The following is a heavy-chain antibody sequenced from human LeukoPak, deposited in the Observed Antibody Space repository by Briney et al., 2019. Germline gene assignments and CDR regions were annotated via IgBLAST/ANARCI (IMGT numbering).Heavy chain of an antibody. CDR2: MNPNSGNT. V-gene: IGHV1-8*01. CDR3: AREKTYSSSWEFDP. CDR1: GYTFTSYD. J-gene: IGHJ5*02. D-gene: IGHD6-13*01. Sequence: ASVKVSCTASGYTFTSYDINWVRQATGQGLEWMGWMNPNSGNTGYAQKFQGRVTMTRNTSISTAYMELSSLRSEDTAVYYCAREKTYSSSWEFDPWGQGTLVTVSS.